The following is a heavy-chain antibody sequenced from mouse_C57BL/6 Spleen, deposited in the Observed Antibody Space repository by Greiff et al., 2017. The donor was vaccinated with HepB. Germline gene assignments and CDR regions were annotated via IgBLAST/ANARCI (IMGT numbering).Heavy chain of an antibody. J-gene: IGHJ3*01. V-gene: IGHV5-16*01. CDR2: INYDGSST. Sequence: EVKLMESEGGLVQPGSSMKLSCTASGFTFSDYYMAWVRQVPEKGLEWVANINYDGSSTYYLDSLKSRFIISRDNAKNILYLQMSSLKSEDTATYYCARPYYSNYGFAYWGQGTLVTVSA. CDR3: ARPYYSNYGFAY. CDR1: GFTFSDYY. D-gene: IGHD2-5*01.